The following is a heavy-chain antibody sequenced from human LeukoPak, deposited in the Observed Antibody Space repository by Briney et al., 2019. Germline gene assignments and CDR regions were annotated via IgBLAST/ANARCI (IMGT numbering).Heavy chain of an antibody. CDR2: INWNGGST. V-gene: IGHV3-20*04. J-gene: IGHJ3*02. Sequence: GGSLRLSCAASGFTFDDYGMSWVRQAPGKGLEWVSGINWNGGSTGYADSVKGRFTISRDNAKNSLYLQMNSLRAEDTALYYCAGNCSSTSCYVEGAFDIWGQGTMVTVSS. D-gene: IGHD2-2*03. CDR3: AGNCSSTSCYVEGAFDI. CDR1: GFTFDDYG.